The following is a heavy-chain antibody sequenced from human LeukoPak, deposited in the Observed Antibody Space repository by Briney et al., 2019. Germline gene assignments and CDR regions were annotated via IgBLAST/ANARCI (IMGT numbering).Heavy chain of an antibody. J-gene: IGHJ4*02. V-gene: IGHV3-64*05. CDR1: GFPFKTYD. D-gene: IGHD1-26*01. CDR2: ISSNGGTT. Sequence: GGSLRLSCSASGFPFKTYDVHWVRQAPGKGLEYVSTISSNGGTTYYADSVKGRFTISRDNSKNTVYVQMSSLRADDTAVYYCVKAGGSYYPLVYWGQGTLVTVSS. CDR3: VKAGGSYYPLVY.